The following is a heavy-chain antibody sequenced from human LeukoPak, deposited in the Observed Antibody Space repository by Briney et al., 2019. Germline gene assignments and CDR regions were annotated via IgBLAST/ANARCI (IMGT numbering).Heavy chain of an antibody. CDR3: ARERSGIDY. V-gene: IGHV4-59*01. CDR1: GGPISSYY. J-gene: IGHJ4*02. CDR2: IYYSGST. Sequence: SETLSITCTVSGGPISSYYWSWIRQPPGKGLEWIGYIYYSGSTNYNPSLKSRVTISVDTSKNQFSLKLSSVTAADTAVYYCARERSGIDYWGQGTLVTVSS.